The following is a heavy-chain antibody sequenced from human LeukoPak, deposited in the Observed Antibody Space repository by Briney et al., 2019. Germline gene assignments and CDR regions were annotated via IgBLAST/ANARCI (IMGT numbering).Heavy chain of an antibody. CDR1: GGSISSSSGNC. D-gene: IGHD4-23*01. V-gene: IGHV4-4*02. Sequence: SETLSLTCAVSGGSISSSSGNCWTWVRQPPGKGMEWIGEIYHSGSTNYNPSLKSRVTMLLDKSKNQFSLKLSSVTAADTAVYYCARNGGNSDFDYWGQGTLVTVSS. J-gene: IGHJ4*02. CDR3: ARNGGNSDFDY. CDR2: IYHSGST.